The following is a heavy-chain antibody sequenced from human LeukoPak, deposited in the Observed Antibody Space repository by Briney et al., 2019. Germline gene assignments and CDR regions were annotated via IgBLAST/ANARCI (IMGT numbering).Heavy chain of an antibody. V-gene: IGHV1-8*01. D-gene: IGHD2-15*01. J-gene: IGHJ4*02. Sequence: AASVKVSCKASGYTFTSDVNWVRQATGQGLEWMGWMNPKSGNTGYAQKFQGRVIMTRDTSISTAYMELNSLRSEDTALYYCARGRVVEDCSGGSCYHFDYWGQGTLVTVSS. CDR1: GYTFTSDV. CDR3: ARGRVVEDCSGGSCYHFDY. CDR2: MNPKSGNT.